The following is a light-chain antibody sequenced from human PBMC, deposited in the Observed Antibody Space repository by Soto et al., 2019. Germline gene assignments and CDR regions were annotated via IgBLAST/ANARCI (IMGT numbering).Light chain of an antibody. CDR2: GAS. Sequence: EIVMTPSPATLSVSPGERATLSCRASQSVTSNLAWYRQQPGQAPRLLIYGASTSATGIPPRFIGSGSGTKFTLTISSLQSGDFAVYYCQRDNNWLTFGGGTKVEIK. CDR1: QSVTSN. J-gene: IGKJ4*01. V-gene: IGKV3-15*01. CDR3: QRDNNWLT.